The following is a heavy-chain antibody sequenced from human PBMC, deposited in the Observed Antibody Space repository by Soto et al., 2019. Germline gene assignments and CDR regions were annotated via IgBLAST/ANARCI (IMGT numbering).Heavy chain of an antibody. J-gene: IGHJ4*02. CDR1: GFAFSNAW. D-gene: IGHD3-16*01. V-gene: IGHV3-15*07. CDR2: IKSKYDGGTT. CDR3: TIDLPGGPRDY. Sequence: PGGSLRLSCAASGFAFSNAWINWVRQAPGKGLEWVGRIKSKYDGGTTDYAAPVKGRFTISRDDPKNTLYLQMNSLKTEDTAVYFCTIDLPGGPRDYWGQGTLVTVSS.